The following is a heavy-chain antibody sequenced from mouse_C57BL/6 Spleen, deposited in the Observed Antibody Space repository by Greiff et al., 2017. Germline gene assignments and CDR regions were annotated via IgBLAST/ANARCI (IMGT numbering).Heavy chain of an antibody. V-gene: IGHV1-61*01. J-gene: IGHJ2*01. CDR2: IYPSDSET. CDR1: GYTFTSYW. D-gene: IGHD4-1*01. CDR3: ARGSWGFDS. Sequence: QVQLKQSGAELVRPGSSVQLSCKASGYTFTSYWMDWVKQRPGQGLEWIGNIYPSDSETHYNQKFKDKASLTEDKSSSTAYMQLSSLTSDDSAVYDCARGSWGFDSWGQGTTLTVSS.